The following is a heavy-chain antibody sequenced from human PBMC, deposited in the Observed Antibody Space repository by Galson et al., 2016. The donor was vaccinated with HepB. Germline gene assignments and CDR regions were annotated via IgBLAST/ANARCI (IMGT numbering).Heavy chain of an antibody. D-gene: IGHD6-13*01. Sequence: SVKVSCKASGDTFSSYAISWVRQAPGQGLEWMGGIIPIFGTTNYAQKFQGRVTITADESTSTAYMELSSLRYEDTAVYYCARDPGVAAAGHYNGLDVWGQGTTVTVSS. CDR3: ARDPGVAAAGHYNGLDV. V-gene: IGHV1-69*13. CDR1: GDTFSSYA. J-gene: IGHJ6*02. CDR2: IIPIFGTT.